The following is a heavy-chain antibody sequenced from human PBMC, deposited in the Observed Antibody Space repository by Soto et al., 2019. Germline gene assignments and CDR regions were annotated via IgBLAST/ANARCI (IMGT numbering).Heavy chain of an antibody. J-gene: IGHJ3*02. D-gene: IGHD3-10*01. CDR3: ASHQPSYYYGSGSYYNFLDAFDI. CDR1: GGSISSYY. CDR2: IYYSGST. V-gene: IGHV4-59*01. Sequence: SETLFLTCTVSGGSISSYYWSWIRQPPGKGLEWIGYIYYSGSTNYNPSLKSRVTISVDTSKNQFSLKLSSVTAADTAVYYCASHQPSYYYGSGSYYNFLDAFDIWGQGTMVTVSS.